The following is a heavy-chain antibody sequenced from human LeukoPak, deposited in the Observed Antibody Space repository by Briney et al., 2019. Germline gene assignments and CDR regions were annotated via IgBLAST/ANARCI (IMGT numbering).Heavy chain of an antibody. CDR3: ARGEYCSGGSCWNDAFDI. Sequence: GASVKVSCKASGYTFTSYGISWVRQAPGQGLEWMGWISAYNGNTNYAQKLQGRVTMTTDTSTSTAYMELRSLRSDDTVVYYCARGEYCSGGSCWNDAFDIWGQGTMVTVSS. CDR2: ISAYNGNT. V-gene: IGHV1-18*04. D-gene: IGHD2-15*01. J-gene: IGHJ3*02. CDR1: GYTFTSYG.